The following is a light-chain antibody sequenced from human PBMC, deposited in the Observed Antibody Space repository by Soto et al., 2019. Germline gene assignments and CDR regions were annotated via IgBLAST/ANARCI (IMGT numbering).Light chain of an antibody. CDR3: QQYQTYST. CDR2: DAS. Sequence: DIPLTQSPATLSASLLERVTIXRRASQSVRSWLAWYQQKPGTAPKLLIFDASRLGSGVPSRFSGSGSGTEFTLTISSLQPDDFATYFCQQYQTYSTFGQGTRLEIK. CDR1: QSVRSW. V-gene: IGKV1-5*01. J-gene: IGKJ5*01.